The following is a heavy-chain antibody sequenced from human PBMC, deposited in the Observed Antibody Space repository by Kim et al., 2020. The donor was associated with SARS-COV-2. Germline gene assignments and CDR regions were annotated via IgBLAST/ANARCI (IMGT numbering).Heavy chain of an antibody. CDR1: GGTFSSYA. Sequence: SVKVSCKASGGTFSSYAISWVLQAPGQGLEWMGGIIPIFGTANYAQKFQGRVTITADESTSTAYMELSSLRSEDTAVYYCARDYRIAARRGWFDPWGQGTLVTVSS. J-gene: IGHJ5*02. V-gene: IGHV1-69*13. CDR3: ARDYRIAARRGWFDP. D-gene: IGHD6-6*01. CDR2: IIPIFGTA.